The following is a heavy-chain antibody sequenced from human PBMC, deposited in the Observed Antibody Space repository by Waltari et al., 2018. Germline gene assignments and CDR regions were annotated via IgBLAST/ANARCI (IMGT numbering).Heavy chain of an antibody. V-gene: IGHV3-30*18. CDR2: ISYDGSNK. Sequence: QVQLVESGGGVVQPGRSLRLSCAASGFTFSSDGLHWVRQAPGKGRGWVAVISYDGSNKYYADSVKGRFTISRDNSKNTLYLQMNSLRAEDTAVYYCAKDRAGYYDFWSGYYRDDAFDIWGQGTMVTVSS. CDR1: GFTFSSDG. J-gene: IGHJ3*02. D-gene: IGHD3-3*01. CDR3: AKDRAGYYDFWSGYYRDDAFDI.